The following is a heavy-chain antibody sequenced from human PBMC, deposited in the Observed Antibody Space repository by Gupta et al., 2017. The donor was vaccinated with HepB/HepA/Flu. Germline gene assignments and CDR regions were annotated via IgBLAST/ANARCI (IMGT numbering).Heavy chain of an antibody. Sequence: QVQLVESGGGVVQPGRSLRLTCAASGVTFSSYGMHWVRQAPGKGLEWVAVISYDGSNKYYADSVKGRFTISRDNSKNTLYLQMNSLRAEDTAVYYCAKDLPTHYDFWSGRSQVWGQGTLVTVSS. CDR1: GVTFSSYG. V-gene: IGHV3-30*18. J-gene: IGHJ4*02. D-gene: IGHD3-3*01. CDR2: ISYDGSNK. CDR3: AKDLPTHYDFWSGRSQV.